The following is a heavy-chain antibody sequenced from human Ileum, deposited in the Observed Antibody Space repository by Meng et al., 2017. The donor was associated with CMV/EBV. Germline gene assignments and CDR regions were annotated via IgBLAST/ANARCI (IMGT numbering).Heavy chain of an antibody. CDR2: IYGGGTT. J-gene: IGHJ6*02. Sequence: GESLKISCAASGFMFSNTAMSWVRQAPGKGLEWVSVIYGGGTTYYADSVKGRFTISRDNSKNTLFLQMNSLRAEDTAVYYCAGDPGLPNGMDVWGRGTTVTVSS. V-gene: IGHV3-53*01. CDR1: GFMFSNTA. D-gene: IGHD4-11*01. CDR3: AGDPGLPNGMDV.